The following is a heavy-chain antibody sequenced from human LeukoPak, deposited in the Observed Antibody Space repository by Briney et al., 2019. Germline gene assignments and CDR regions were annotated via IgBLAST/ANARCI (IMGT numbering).Heavy chain of an antibody. CDR2: ISYDASNI. D-gene: IGHD4-17*01. V-gene: IGHV3-30-3*01. Sequence: QPGGPLRLSCAGSGFTFSTYAMHWVRQAPGKGLEWVAVISYDASNIYYADSAKGRFTISRDNSKNRLYLQMDSLRPEDTAVYYCAREVGDGHYALGFDYWGQGTLVTVSS. CDR1: GFTFSTYA. CDR3: AREVGDGHYALGFDY. J-gene: IGHJ4*02.